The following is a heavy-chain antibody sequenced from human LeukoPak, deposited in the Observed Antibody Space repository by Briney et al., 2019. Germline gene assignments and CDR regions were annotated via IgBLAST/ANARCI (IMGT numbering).Heavy chain of an antibody. Sequence: GGSLRLSCAASGFTFSSYGMRWVRQAPGKGLEWVAVIWYDGSNKYYADSVKGRFTISRDNSKNTLYLQMNSLRAEDTAVYYCARDPEYYDFWSGYYSGQYYFDYWGQGTLVTVSS. D-gene: IGHD3-3*01. CDR1: GFTFSSYG. V-gene: IGHV3-33*01. CDR3: ARDPEYYDFWSGYYSGQYYFDY. CDR2: IWYDGSNK. J-gene: IGHJ4*02.